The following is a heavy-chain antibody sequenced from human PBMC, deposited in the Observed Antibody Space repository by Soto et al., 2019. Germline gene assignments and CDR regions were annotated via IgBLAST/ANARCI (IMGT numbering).Heavy chain of an antibody. CDR1: GFTFSNFA. Sequence: EVQLLESGGGLVQPGGSLRLSCAASGFTFSNFAMNRVRQAPGKGLEWVSAISGSGGSTYYADSVKGRFTISRDNSKNTLYLQMNSLRAEDTAVYYCAKDPVVGTRRAFDIWGQGTMVTVSS. J-gene: IGHJ3*02. D-gene: IGHD1-26*01. CDR2: ISGSGGST. V-gene: IGHV3-23*01. CDR3: AKDPVVGTRRAFDI.